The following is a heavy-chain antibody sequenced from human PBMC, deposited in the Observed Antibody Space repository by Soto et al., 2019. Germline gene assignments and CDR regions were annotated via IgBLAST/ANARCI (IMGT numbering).Heavy chain of an antibody. J-gene: IGHJ5*02. CDR1: GFTFSSYA. CDR3: AKDPQRAVAAPLVWFDP. CDR2: ISGSGGST. V-gene: IGHV3-23*01. D-gene: IGHD6-19*01. Sequence: AGGSLRLSCAASGFTFSSYAMSWVRQAPGKGLEWVSAISGSGGSTYYADSVKGRFTISRDNSKNTLYLQMNSLRAEDTAVYYCAKDPQRAVAAPLVWFDPWGQGTLVTVSS.